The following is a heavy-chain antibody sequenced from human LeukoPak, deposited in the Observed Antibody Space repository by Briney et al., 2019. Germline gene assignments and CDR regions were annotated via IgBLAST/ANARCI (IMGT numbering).Heavy chain of an antibody. D-gene: IGHD6-19*01. Sequence: GGSLRLSCAASGFTFSSHNMIWVRQAPGKGLDWVAVILENGSNQYYADSVKGRFTISRDDSKNTLFLQMNSLRGEDTAMYYCARVQGGGYRTADYWGQGTLVTVSS. CDR2: ILENGSNQ. J-gene: IGHJ4*02. CDR3: ARVQGGGYRTADY. V-gene: IGHV3-30*03. CDR1: GFTFSSHN.